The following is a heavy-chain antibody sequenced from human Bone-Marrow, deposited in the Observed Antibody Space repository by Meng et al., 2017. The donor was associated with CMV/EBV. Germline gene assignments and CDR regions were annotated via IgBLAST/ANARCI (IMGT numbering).Heavy chain of an antibody. V-gene: IGHV4-39*01. Sequence: SETLSLTCTVSGGSISSSSYYWGWIRRPPGKGLEWIGSIYYSGSTYYNPSLKSRVTISVDTSKNQFSLKLSSVTAADTAVYYCASRSSSWTGQYNWFDPWGQGTLVTVSS. J-gene: IGHJ5*02. CDR2: IYYSGST. CDR3: ASRSSSWTGQYNWFDP. D-gene: IGHD6-13*01. CDR1: GGSISSSSYY.